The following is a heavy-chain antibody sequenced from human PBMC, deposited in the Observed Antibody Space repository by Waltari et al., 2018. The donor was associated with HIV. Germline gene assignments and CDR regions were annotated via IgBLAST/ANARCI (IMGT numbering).Heavy chain of an antibody. Sequence: VLVVESGGGLVQPGGSLRPSCAASGFPFRNYAMSCVCQAPGKGLEGVAAISGSGGSTHYADSVKGRFTISRDSSKNTLDLQMNSLRAEDTAVYFCAKDLYCSGGNCYSRVLDSWGQGTLVTVSS. J-gene: IGHJ4*02. CDR2: ISGSGGST. CDR1: GFPFRNYA. D-gene: IGHD2-15*01. CDR3: AKDLYCSGGNCYSRVLDS. V-gene: IGHV3-23*04.